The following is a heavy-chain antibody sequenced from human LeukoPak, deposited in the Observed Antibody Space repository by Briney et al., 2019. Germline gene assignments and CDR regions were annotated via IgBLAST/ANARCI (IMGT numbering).Heavy chain of an antibody. CDR3: ARDRMLGYCTNGVCSFIDY. J-gene: IGHJ4*02. CDR1: GFTFSSYA. V-gene: IGHV3-30-3*01. D-gene: IGHD2-8*01. CDR2: ISYDGSNK. Sequence: GGSLRLSCAASGFTFSSYAMHWVRQAPGKGLEWVAVISYDGSNKYYADSVKGRFTISRDNSKNTLYLQMNSLRAEDTAVYYCARDRMLGYCTNGVCSFIDYWGQGTLVTVSS.